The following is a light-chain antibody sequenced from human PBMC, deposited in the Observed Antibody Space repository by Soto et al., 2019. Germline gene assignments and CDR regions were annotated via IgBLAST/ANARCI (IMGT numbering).Light chain of an antibody. CDR2: DAS. J-gene: IGKJ5*01. CDR1: QSVSSY. Sequence: PGEKATLSCRASQSVSSYLAWYQQKPGQAPRLLIFDASNRATGIPARFSGSGSGTDFTLTISSLEPEDFAVYYCQQRSNWPITFGQGTRLEI. V-gene: IGKV3-11*01. CDR3: QQRSNWPIT.